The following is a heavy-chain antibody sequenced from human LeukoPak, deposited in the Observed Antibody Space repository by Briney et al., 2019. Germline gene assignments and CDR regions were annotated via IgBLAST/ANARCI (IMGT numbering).Heavy chain of an antibody. D-gene: IGHD3-3*01. CDR2: IYYSGST. CDR3: ARDYFWRFDP. Sequence: SETLSLTCTVSGGSISSSSYYWGWIRQPPGKGLEWIGSIYYSGSTCYNPSLKSRVTISVDTSKNQFSLKLSSVTAADTAVYYCARDYFWRFDPWGQGTLVTVSS. CDR1: GGSISSSSYY. V-gene: IGHV4-39*07. J-gene: IGHJ5*02.